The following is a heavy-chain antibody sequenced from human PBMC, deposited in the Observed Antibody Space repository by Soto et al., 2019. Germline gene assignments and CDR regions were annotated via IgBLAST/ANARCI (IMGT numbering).Heavy chain of an antibody. CDR1: GGSISSGGYY. J-gene: IGHJ4*02. D-gene: IGHD2-8*01. V-gene: IGHV4-31*03. CDR3: ARDAGVFIPRGHYFDY. CDR2: IYYSGST. Sequence: QVQLQESGPGLVKPSQTLSLTCTVSGGSISSGGYYWGWIRQHPGKGLEWIGYIYYSGSTYYNPSLQRRVTISVDTSKNQFSLQLSSVTAADTAVYYCARDAGVFIPRGHYFDYWGQGTLVTVSS.